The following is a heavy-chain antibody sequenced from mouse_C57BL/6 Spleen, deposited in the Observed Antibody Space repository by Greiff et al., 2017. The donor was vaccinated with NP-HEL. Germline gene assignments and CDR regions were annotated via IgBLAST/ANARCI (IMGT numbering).Heavy chain of an antibody. Sequence: EVQLVESGGGLVKPGGSLKLSCAASGFTFSDYGMHWVRQAPEKGLEWVAYISSGGSTIYYADTVKGRFTISRDNTKKTLLLQMSRLTSEDTGLYYCARGYYDPYFDYWGQGTTLTVSS. J-gene: IGHJ2*01. D-gene: IGHD1-1*01. CDR3: ARGYYDPYFDY. CDR2: ISSGGSTI. V-gene: IGHV5-17*03. CDR1: GFTFSDYG.